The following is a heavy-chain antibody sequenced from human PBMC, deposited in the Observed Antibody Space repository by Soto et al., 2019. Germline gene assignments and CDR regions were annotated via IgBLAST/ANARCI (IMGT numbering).Heavy chain of an antibody. D-gene: IGHD3-16*01. J-gene: IGHJ6*02. V-gene: IGHV1-69*01. Sequence: QVQLVQSGAEVKKPGSSVKVSCKASGVTFSSSAFSWVRQAPGQGLEWMGGIIPIFGRANYAQKFQGRVTISADESTSTAYIELSSLRSEDTAVYYCASGGAGGCLVSFYSYGMDVWGPGTPVTVSS. CDR1: GVTFSSSA. CDR3: ASGGAGGCLVSFYSYGMDV. CDR2: IIPIFGRA.